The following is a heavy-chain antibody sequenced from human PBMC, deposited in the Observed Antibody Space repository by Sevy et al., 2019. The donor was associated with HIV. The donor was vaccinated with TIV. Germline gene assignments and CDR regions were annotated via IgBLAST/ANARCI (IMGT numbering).Heavy chain of an antibody. V-gene: IGHV3-11*04. CDR2: ISSGGTIT. Sequence: GGSLRLSCVVSTFTFSDYYMTWIRQAPGKGLEWISHISSGGTITSHADSVKGRFTISRDNAKNSLYLQMKSLRAEDTAVYYCARDPPLYYDFWSCYAPGVYYYYGMDVWGQGTTVTVSS. CDR3: ARDPPLYYDFWSCYAPGVYYYYGMDV. J-gene: IGHJ6*02. CDR1: TFTFSDYY. D-gene: IGHD3-3*01.